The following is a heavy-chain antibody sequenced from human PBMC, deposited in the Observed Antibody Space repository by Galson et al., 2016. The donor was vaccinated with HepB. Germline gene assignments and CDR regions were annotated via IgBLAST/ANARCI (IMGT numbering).Heavy chain of an antibody. CDR1: GGSFSSDY. CDR2: VYYSGST. CDR3: ARDRRERGYNFGTYYYYGLDV. V-gene: IGHV4-59*01. J-gene: IGHJ6*02. D-gene: IGHD5-18*01. Sequence: ETLSLTCTVSGGSFSSDYWSWIRQPPGRGLEYIGYVYYSGSTNYNPSPKSRVTISVDTSKKQFYLKLSAVTAADTAVYYCARDRRERGYNFGTYYYYGLDVWGQGTTVTVSS.